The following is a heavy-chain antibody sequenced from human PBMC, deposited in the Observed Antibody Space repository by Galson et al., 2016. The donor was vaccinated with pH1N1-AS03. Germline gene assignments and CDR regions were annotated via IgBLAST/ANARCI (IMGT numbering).Heavy chain of an antibody. D-gene: IGHD2-15*01. V-gene: IGHV4-59*08. CDR3: GRHLRSSYSMDV. Sequence: ETLSLTCTVSGGSVNGYYWTWIRQPPGKGLEWIDQIFYIGDTLYTPSLRGRVTMSVDTSKNQLSLRLSSVTAADTAVYYCGRHLRSSYSMDVWGQGTTVTVSS. J-gene: IGHJ6*02. CDR1: GGSVNGYY. CDR2: IFYIGDT.